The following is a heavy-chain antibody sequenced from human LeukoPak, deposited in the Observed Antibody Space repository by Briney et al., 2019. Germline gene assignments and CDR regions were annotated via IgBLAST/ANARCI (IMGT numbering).Heavy chain of an antibody. CDR1: GVSISGRGY. V-gene: IGHV4-31*03. CDR2: IDSSGKT. J-gene: IGHJ5*02. Sequence: SETLSLTCSVSGVSISGRGYWCCIRPHPGKGLEWIGYIDSSGKTYYKPSLQSRVIISADTSQNQFPLKVSSVTAADTAVYYCETGYGSGWVDAWGQGAVVTVSA. CDR3: ETGYGSGWVDA. D-gene: IGHD3-9*01.